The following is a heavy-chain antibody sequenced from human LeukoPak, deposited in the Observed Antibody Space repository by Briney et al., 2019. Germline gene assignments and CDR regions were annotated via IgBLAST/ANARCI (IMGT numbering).Heavy chain of an antibody. D-gene: IGHD1-26*01. CDR2: IYYSGST. CDR3: AREGQWELVDY. Sequence: SETLSLTCTVSGGSISSSSYYWGWIRQPPGKGLEWIGSIYYSGSTYYNPSLKSRVTISVDTSKNQFSLKLSSVTAADTAVYYCAREGQWELVDYWGQGTLVTVSS. J-gene: IGHJ4*02. CDR1: GGSISSSSYY. V-gene: IGHV4-39*07.